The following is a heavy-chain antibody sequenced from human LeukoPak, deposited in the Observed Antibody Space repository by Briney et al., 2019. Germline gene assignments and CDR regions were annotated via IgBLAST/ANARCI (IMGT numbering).Heavy chain of an antibody. D-gene: IGHD2-15*01. CDR1: GFIFSTYA. CDR3: AKTEFPYCSGGSCYAHFDF. Sequence: GGSLRLSCAASGFIFSTYAMSWVRQAPGKGLEWVSAISGSGGGTHYTDSVKGWFTIIRDNSKNTLYLQMSSLRADDTAVYYCAKTEFPYCSGGSCYAHFDFWGQGTLVTVSS. CDR2: ISGSGGGT. V-gene: IGHV3-23*01. J-gene: IGHJ4*02.